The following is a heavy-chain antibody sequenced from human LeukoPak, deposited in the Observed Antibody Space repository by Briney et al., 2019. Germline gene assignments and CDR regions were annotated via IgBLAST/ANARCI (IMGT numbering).Heavy chain of an antibody. V-gene: IGHV1-3*01. Sequence: ASVKVSCKASGYTFSSHAMHWVRQAPGQRLEWMGWINAGNGNTKYSQKFQGRVTITRDTSASTAYMELSSLRSEDTAVYYCARGCSGGSCFNHFDYWGQGTLVTVSS. CDR1: GYTFSSHA. CDR3: ARGCSGGSCFNHFDY. D-gene: IGHD2-15*01. J-gene: IGHJ4*02. CDR2: INAGNGNT.